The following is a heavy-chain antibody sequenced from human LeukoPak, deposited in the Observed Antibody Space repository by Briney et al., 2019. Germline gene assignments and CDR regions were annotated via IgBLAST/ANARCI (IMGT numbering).Heavy chain of an antibody. V-gene: IGHV4-59*01. Sequence: SETLSLTCTVSGDSISSYYWSWIRHPPRKGLEWVGYIYYSGSTNYNPSLKSRVTISVDTSKNQFSLKLSSVTAADPALYYCTRVHYTSCWYKWFDPWGQGTLVSVSS. D-gene: IGHD6-19*01. CDR3: TRVHYTSCWYKWFDP. CDR1: GDSISSYY. J-gene: IGHJ5*02. CDR2: IYYSGST.